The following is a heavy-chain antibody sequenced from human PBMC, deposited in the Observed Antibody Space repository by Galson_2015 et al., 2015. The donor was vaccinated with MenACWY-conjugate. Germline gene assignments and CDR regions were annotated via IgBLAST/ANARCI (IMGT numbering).Heavy chain of an antibody. V-gene: IGHV3-23*01. CDR3: VKDLPAPATPSYFDY. D-gene: IGHD6-25*01. J-gene: IGHJ4*02. Sequence: SLRLSCAASGFTFSNYAMSWVRQAPGKGLEWVSAISGSGGSTYYADSVKGRFTISRDNSNNTLYLQMNSLRAEDTAVYYCVKDLPAPATPSYFDYWAQGTLPTASS. CDR1: GFTFSNYA. CDR2: ISGSGGST.